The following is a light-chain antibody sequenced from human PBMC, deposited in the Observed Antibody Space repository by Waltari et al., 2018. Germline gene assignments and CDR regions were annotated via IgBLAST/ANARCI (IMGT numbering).Light chain of an antibody. V-gene: IGLV3-21*01. CDR3: QVWDSSTSHVV. Sequence: SYVLTQPPSVSVAPGMTARITCWGNNIASKSVHWYRQSPGQAPVLFIFYDKDRPARIPERFSGSNSGTTATLTISRVEAGDEADYYCQVWDSSTSHVVFGAGTKLTVL. J-gene: IGLJ2*01. CDR2: YDK. CDR1: NIASKS.